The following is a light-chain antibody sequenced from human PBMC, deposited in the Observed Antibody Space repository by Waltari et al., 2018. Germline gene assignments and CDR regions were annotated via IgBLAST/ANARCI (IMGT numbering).Light chain of an antibody. CDR3: SSYTSSSTFV. CDR2: DVS. Sequence: QSALTQPASVSGSPGQSITISCPGTSSDVGGYNYVSWYQQHPGKAPKLMIYDVSKRPSGVSNRFSGSKSGNTASLTISWLQAEDEADYYCSSYTSSSTFVFGGGTKLTVL. CDR1: SSDVGGYNY. V-gene: IGLV2-14*01. J-gene: IGLJ2*01.